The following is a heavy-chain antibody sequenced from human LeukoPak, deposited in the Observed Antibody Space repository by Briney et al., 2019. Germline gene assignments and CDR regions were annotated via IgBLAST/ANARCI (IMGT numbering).Heavy chain of an antibody. V-gene: IGHV1-18*01. J-gene: IGHJ4*02. D-gene: IGHD6-19*01. CDR1: GYIFTSYA. CDR2: ISAYNGNT. Sequence: ASVKVSCKASGYIFTSYAISWVRQAPGQGLEWMEWISAYNGNTDYAQKLQGRVTMTTDTSTSTAYMELRSLRSDDTAVYYCARGGGVGAVADHFDYWGQGTLVTVSS. CDR3: ARGGGVGAVADHFDY.